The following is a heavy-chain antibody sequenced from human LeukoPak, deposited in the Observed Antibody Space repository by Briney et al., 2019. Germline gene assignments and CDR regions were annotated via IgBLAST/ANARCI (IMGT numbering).Heavy chain of an antibody. CDR2: ISTSSYI. CDR3: ARAPLAVAGYFYYYMDV. D-gene: IGHD6-19*01. V-gene: IGHV3-21*01. J-gene: IGHJ6*03. CDR1: GFTFSSYS. Sequence: GGSLRLSCAASGFTFSSYSMNWVRQAPGKGLEWVSSISTSSYISYANSVKGRFTISRDNAKTALYLQMNSLRAEDTAVYYCARAPLAVAGYFYYYMDVWGKGTTVTVS.